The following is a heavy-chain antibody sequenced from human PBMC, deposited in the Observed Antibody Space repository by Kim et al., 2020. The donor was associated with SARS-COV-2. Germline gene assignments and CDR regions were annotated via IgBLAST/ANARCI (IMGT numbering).Heavy chain of an antibody. J-gene: IGHJ4*02. CDR1: GFTFSSYW. Sequence: GGSLRLSCAASGFTFSSYWMHWVRQAPGKGLVWVSRINSDGSSTTYADSVKGRFTISRDNAKNTLYLQMNSLRAEDTAVYYCARVNEMATIHFDYWGQGTLVTVSS. CDR3: ARVNEMATIHFDY. CDR2: INSDGSST. V-gene: IGHV3-74*01.